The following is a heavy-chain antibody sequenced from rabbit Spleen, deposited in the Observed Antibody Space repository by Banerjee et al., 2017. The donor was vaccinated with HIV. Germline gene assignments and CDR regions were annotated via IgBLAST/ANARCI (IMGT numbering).Heavy chain of an antibody. D-gene: IGHD8-1*01. CDR2: IYADIGGST. Sequence: QSLEESGGDLVKPGASLTLSCTASGFSFSSSYYMCWVRQAPGKGLECIACIYADIGGSTYYANWAKGRFTISRTSSTTVTLQMTSLIVADTATYFCARDVQGGSDWTFNLWGPGTLVTV. V-gene: IGHV1S40*01. CDR1: GFSFSSSYY. CDR3: ARDVQGGSDWTFNL. J-gene: IGHJ4*01.